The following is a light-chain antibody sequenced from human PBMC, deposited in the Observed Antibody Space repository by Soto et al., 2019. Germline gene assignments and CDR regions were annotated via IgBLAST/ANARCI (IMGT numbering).Light chain of an antibody. CDR2: KAS. Sequence: DIQMTQSPSTLSASVGDRVTITCRASQSISSWLAWYQQKPGKAPKLLIYKASSLESGVPSRFSGSGSGTEFNLTISSLQPDDFATYYCQQYNSYSWTFGQGTEVEIK. CDR1: QSISSW. CDR3: QQYNSYSWT. J-gene: IGKJ1*01. V-gene: IGKV1-5*03.